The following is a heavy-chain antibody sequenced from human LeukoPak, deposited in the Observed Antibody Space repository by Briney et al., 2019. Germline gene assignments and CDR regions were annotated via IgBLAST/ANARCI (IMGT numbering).Heavy chain of an antibody. CDR2: IYYSGST. D-gene: IGHD3-3*01. V-gene: IGHV4-39*01. CDR1: GASISSSTDY. Sequence: SETLSLTCTVSGASISSSTDYWGWIRQPPGKGLEWIADIYYSGSTYYNPSLKSRVTISVDTSKNQFSLKLSSVTAADTAVYYCARGGPYYDFWSGYYASGYYFDYWGQGTLVTVSS. J-gene: IGHJ4*02. CDR3: ARGGPYYDFWSGYYASGYYFDY.